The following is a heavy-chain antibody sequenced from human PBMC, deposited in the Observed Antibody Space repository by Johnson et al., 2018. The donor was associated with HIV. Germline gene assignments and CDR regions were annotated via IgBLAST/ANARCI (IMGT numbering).Heavy chain of an antibody. CDR2: ISGSGGST. CDR3: ANGLYNWNGEFVAFDI. D-gene: IGHD1-20*01. J-gene: IGHJ3*02. V-gene: IGHV3-23*04. Sequence: VKLVESGGGLVQPGGSLRLSCAASGFTFSSYAMSWVRQAPGKGLEWVSAISGSGGSTYYADSVKGRFTISRDNSKNRLYMQMNSLRAADTAVYYCANGLYNWNGEFVAFDIWGQGTSVTVSS. CDR1: GFTFSSYA.